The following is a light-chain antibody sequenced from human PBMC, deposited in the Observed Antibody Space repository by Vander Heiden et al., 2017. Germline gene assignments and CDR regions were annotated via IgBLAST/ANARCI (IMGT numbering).Light chain of an antibody. CDR1: QSVSSY. J-gene: IGKJ4*01. V-gene: IGKV3-11*01. Sequence: EFVLTQSPATLSLSPGERATLSCMASQSVSSYLAWYQQKPGQAPRLLIYDASNRTAGIPARFSGSGSGTDFTLTISSLEPEDFAVYYCQQRRDWPLTFGGGTKVEIK. CDR2: DAS. CDR3: QQRRDWPLT.